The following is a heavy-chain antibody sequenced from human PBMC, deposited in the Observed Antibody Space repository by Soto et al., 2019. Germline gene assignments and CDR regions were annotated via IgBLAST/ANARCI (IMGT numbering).Heavy chain of an antibody. CDR1: GGSISSGVYH. CDR3: ASLKGYGSGSYYSN. Sequence: QVQLQESGPGLVKPSQTLSLTCTVSGGSISSGVYHWSWIRQHPRKGLEWIGYIYYTGSTYYNPSLXXXXXXXXXXXXXXXXXXXXXXXXXXXVVYYCASLKGYGSGSYYSNWGQGTLVTVSS. D-gene: IGHD3-10*01. CDR2: IYYTGST. J-gene: IGHJ4*02. V-gene: IGHV4-30-4*01.